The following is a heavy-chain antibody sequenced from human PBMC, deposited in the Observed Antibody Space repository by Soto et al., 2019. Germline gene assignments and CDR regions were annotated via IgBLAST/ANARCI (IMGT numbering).Heavy chain of an antibody. CDR3: ARDFGTPAVIGFDP. V-gene: IGHV4-4*02. D-gene: IGHD3-16*02. Sequence: TSETLSLTCAVSGGSISSSNWWSWVRQPPGRGLEWIGEIYRSGSTNYNPSLKSRVTISVDKSKNQFSLKLSSVTAADTAVYYCARDFGTPAVIGFDPWGQGTLVTVSS. CDR2: IYRSGST. CDR1: GGSISSSNW. J-gene: IGHJ5*02.